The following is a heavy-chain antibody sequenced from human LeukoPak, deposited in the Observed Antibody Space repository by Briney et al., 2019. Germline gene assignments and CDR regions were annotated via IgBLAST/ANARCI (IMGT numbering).Heavy chain of an antibody. Sequence: GGSLRLSCAASGLTFRNYYMSWVRQAPGKGLEWVASIKPDGSETGYADSVKGRFTISRDNAKNTLDLQMSSLRAEDTAVYYCARVDCSGGSCYFDYWGQGTLVTVSS. D-gene: IGHD2-15*01. CDR3: ARVDCSGGSCYFDY. J-gene: IGHJ4*02. CDR2: IKPDGSET. V-gene: IGHV3-7*02. CDR1: GLTFRNYY.